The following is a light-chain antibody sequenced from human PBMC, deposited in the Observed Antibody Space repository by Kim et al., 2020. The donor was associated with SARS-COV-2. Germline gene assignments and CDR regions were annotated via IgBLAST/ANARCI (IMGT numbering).Light chain of an antibody. V-gene: IGLV2-14*04. J-gene: IGLJ2*01. CDR1: SSDVGGYNY. CDR3: SSYTSSSTLV. Sequence: GQSITISCTGTSSDVGGYNYVSWYQQRPGKAPKLMIYDVSKRPSGVSDRFSGSKSGNTASLTISGLQAEDEADYYCSSYTSSSTLVFGGGTKVTVL. CDR2: DVS.